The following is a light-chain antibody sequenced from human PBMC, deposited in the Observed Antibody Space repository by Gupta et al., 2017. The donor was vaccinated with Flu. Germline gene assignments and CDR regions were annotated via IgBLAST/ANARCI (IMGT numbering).Light chain of an antibody. CDR1: QNIDTW. V-gene: IGKV1-5*03. CDR3: QRYSSLPYT. CDR2: TAS. Sequence: DIQMTQSPPTLSASVGGRVTITCRASQNIDTWLAWYQQKPGKAPKLMIFTASTLHSGVPSRFNGSGSGTEFTLTISSLQPDDIASYYCQRYSSLPYTFGQGTKMEIK. J-gene: IGKJ2*01.